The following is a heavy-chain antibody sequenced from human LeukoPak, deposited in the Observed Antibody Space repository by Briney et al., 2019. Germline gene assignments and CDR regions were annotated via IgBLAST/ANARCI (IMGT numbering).Heavy chain of an antibody. CDR2: MNPNSGNT. CDR3: ARFTVTMYELKTSFDY. Sequence: ASVKVSCKASGGTFSSYAFNWVRQATGQGLEWMGWMNPNSGNTGYAQKFQGRVTMTRNTSISTAYMELSSLRSEDTAVYYCARFTVTMYELKTSFDYWGQGTLVTVSS. J-gene: IGHJ4*02. D-gene: IGHD4-17*01. CDR1: GGTFSSYA. V-gene: IGHV1-8*02.